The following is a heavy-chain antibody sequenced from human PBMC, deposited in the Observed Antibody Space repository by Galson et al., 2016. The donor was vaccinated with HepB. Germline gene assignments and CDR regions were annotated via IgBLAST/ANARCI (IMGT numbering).Heavy chain of an antibody. V-gene: IGHV3-33*01. CDR3: ARDDMRATRYVFDI. CDR2: IWYDGSKK. J-gene: IGHJ3*02. D-gene: IGHD1-26*01. CDR1: GFTFSSYG. Sequence: SLRLSCAASGFTFSSYGMHWVRQAPGKGLEWVAVIWYDGSKKYYGDSVNGRFTISRDNSKNTLYLQMNSLRAEDTAVYYCARDDMRATRYVFDIWGQGTMVTVSS.